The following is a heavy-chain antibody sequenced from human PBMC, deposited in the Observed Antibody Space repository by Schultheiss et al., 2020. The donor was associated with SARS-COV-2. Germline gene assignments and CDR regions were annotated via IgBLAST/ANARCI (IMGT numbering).Heavy chain of an antibody. D-gene: IGHD3-3*01. J-gene: IGHJ6*03. Sequence: SVKVSCKASGYTFTSYAMHWVRQAPGQRLEWMGWSNAGNGNTKYSQEFQGRVTITRDTSASTAYMELSRLRSDDTAVYYCARGYYDFWSGYSLYYYYMDVWGKGTTVTVSS. CDR2: SNAGNGNT. CDR3: ARGYYDFWSGYSLYYYYMDV. CDR1: GYTFTSYA. V-gene: IGHV1-3*02.